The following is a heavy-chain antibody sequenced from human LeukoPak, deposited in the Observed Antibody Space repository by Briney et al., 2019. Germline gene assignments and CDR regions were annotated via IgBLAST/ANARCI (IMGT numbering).Heavy chain of an antibody. CDR3: ARGLSTAAAQSDY. V-gene: IGHV1-2*02. CDR1: GYTFTGHY. CDR2: INPNRGGT. Sequence: GASVKVSCTASGYTFTGHYIHWVRQAPGQGLEWMGWINPNRGGTTYSQKFQGRVTMTTDTSTSTAYMELRSLRSDDTAVYYCARGLSTAAAQSDYWGQGTLVTVSS. J-gene: IGHJ4*02. D-gene: IGHD6-13*01.